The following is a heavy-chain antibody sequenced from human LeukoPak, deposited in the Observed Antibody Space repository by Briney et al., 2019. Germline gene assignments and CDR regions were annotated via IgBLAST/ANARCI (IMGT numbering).Heavy chain of an antibody. V-gene: IGHV3-53*01. CDR2: IYSGGST. CDR3: ARLYCSGGSCYSRYYYYYMDV. J-gene: IGHJ6*03. D-gene: IGHD2-15*01. CDR1: GFTLSSYA. Sequence: GGSLRLSCAASGFTLSSYAMSWVRQAPGKGLEWVSVIYSGGSTYYADSVKGRFTISRDNSKNTLYLQMNSLRAEDTAVYYCARLYCSGGSCYSRYYYYYMDVWGKGTTVTVSS.